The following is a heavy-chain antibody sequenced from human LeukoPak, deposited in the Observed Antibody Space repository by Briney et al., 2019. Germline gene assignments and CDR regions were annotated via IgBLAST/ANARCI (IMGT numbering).Heavy chain of an antibody. Sequence: GGSLRLSCAASGFTFDDYGMSWVRQAPGKGLEWVSGINWNGGSTGYADSVKGRFTISRDNAKNSLYLQMYSLRAEDTAVYYCARDLRYSSSSVRADVNDYWGQGTLVTVSS. J-gene: IGHJ4*02. CDR2: INWNGGST. CDR1: GFTFDDYG. V-gene: IGHV3-20*04. D-gene: IGHD6-6*01. CDR3: ARDLRYSSSSVRADVNDY.